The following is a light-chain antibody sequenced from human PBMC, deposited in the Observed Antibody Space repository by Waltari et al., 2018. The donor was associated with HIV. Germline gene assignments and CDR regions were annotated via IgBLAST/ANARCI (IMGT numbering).Light chain of an antibody. Sequence: QSVLTQPPSVSAAPGQRVTISCSGPSSNVGTYYVCWYQQLPGTAPKLLIYYNNKRPSEIPDRFSGSKSDTSATLDISGLQTGDEADYYCGTWDSRLSIYVFGAGTRVTVL. J-gene: IGLJ1*01. CDR1: SSNVGTYY. CDR2: YNN. V-gene: IGLV1-51*01. CDR3: GTWDSRLSIYV.